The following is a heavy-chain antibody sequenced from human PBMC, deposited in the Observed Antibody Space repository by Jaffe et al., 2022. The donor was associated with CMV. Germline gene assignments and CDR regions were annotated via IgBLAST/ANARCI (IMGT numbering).Heavy chain of an antibody. CDR2: IYYSGST. CDR1: GGSISSYY. V-gene: IGHV4-59*08. Sequence: QVQLQESGPGLVKPSETLSLTCTVSGGSISSYYWSWIRQPPGKGLEWIGYIYYSGSTNYNPSLKSRVTISVDTSKNQFSLKLSSVTAADTAVYYCARTNGEYDAFDIWGQGTMVTVSS. CDR3: ARTNGEYDAFDI. J-gene: IGHJ3*02.